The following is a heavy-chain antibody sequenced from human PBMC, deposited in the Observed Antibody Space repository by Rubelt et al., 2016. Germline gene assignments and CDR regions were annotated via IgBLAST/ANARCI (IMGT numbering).Heavy chain of an antibody. CDR1: GFTFSNYA. CDR2: ITISGGST. Sequence: GGSLRLSCAASGFTFSNYAMSWVRQAPGKGLEWVSTITISGGSTDYADSVKGRFTISRDNSKNTLYLQMNSLRAEDTAVYYCTTVGIAARGVWWGQGTLVAVSS. J-gene: IGHJ4*02. CDR3: TTVGIAARGVW. D-gene: IGHD6-6*01. V-gene: IGHV3-23*01.